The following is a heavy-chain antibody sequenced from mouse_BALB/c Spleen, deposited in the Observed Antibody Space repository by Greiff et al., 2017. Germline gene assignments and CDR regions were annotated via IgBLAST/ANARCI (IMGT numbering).Heavy chain of an antibody. D-gene: IGHD2-2*01. J-gene: IGHJ3*01. CDR1: GYTFTSYW. CDR2: SYPGDGDT. V-gene: IGHV1-87*01. CDR3: ARYGYDAWFAY. Sequence: VMLVESGAELARPGASVKLSCKASGYTFTSYWMQWVKQRPGQGLEWIGASYPGDGDTRYTQKFKGKATLTADKSSSTAYMQLSSLASEDSAVYYCARYGYDAWFAYWGQGTLVTVSA.